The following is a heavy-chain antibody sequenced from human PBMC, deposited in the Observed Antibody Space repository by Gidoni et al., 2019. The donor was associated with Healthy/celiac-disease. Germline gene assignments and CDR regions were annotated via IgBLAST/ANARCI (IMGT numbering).Heavy chain of an antibody. J-gene: IGHJ4*02. D-gene: IGHD3-22*01. Sequence: EVQLVESGGGLAQPGRSLRLSCRASGFTFGDYAMTWFRQASGKGLEWVGFIRSKPHGGTTEYAASVKGRFTISRDDSKNIAYLQMNSLKTEDTAVYYCTRDMGSSGYHFPFDYWGQGTLVTVSS. V-gene: IGHV3-49*03. CDR2: IRSKPHGGTT. CDR1: GFTFGDYA. CDR3: TRDMGSSGYHFPFDY.